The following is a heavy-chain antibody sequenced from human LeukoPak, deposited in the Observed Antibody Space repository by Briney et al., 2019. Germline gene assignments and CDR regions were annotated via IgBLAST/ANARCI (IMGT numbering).Heavy chain of an antibody. CDR3: ARHWYYYDSSGYYLPLSWFDP. V-gene: IGHV4-30-2*01. Sequence: SETLSLTCAVSGGSISSGGYSWSWIRQPPGKGLEWIGYIYHSGSTYYNPSLKSRVTISVDRSKNQFSLKLSSVTAADTAVYYCARHWYYYDSSGYYLPLSWFDPWGQGTLVTVSS. D-gene: IGHD3-22*01. CDR1: GGSISSGGYS. J-gene: IGHJ5*02. CDR2: IYHSGST.